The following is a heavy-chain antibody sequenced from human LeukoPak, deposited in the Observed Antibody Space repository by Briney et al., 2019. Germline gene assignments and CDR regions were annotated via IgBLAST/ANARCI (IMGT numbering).Heavy chain of an antibody. CDR2: IYYSGST. Sequence: AETLSLTCTVSGGSISSYYWSWIRQPPGKGLEWIGYIYYSGSTNYNPSLKSRVTISVDTSKNQFSLKLSSVAAADTAVYYCARTPYYDILTGYYPLEYWGQGTLVTVSS. V-gene: IGHV4-59*01. CDR1: GGSISSYY. CDR3: ARTPYYDILTGYYPLEY. J-gene: IGHJ4*02. D-gene: IGHD3-9*01.